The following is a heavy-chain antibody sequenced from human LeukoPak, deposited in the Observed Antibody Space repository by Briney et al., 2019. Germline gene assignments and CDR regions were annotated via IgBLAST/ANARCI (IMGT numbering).Heavy chain of an antibody. J-gene: IGHJ4*02. CDR2: IYTSGST. CDR3: ARGDGYNLDY. Sequence: SETLSLTCTVSGGSISSGSYYWRWIRQPAGKGLEWIGRIYTSGSTNYNPSLKSRVTISVDTSKNQSSLKLSSVTAADTAVYYCARGDGYNLDYWGQGTLVTVSS. V-gene: IGHV4-61*02. D-gene: IGHD5-24*01. CDR1: GGSISSGSYY.